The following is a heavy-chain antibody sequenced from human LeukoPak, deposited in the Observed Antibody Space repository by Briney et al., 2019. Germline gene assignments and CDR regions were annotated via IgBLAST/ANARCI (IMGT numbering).Heavy chain of an antibody. Sequence: PSETLSLTCAVYGASFSAYYWSWIRQSPGKGLEWIGEISPRGNTRYNPSLQRRVSMSIDKSKSQFSLNLNSVTAADTAVYYCARVKLTTSRVVVAAVRGGFDIWGQGTVVSVSS. V-gene: IGHV4-34*10. CDR2: ISPRGNT. J-gene: IGHJ3*02. D-gene: IGHD2-15*01. CDR3: ARVKLTTSRVVVAAVRGGFDI. CDR1: GASFSAYY.